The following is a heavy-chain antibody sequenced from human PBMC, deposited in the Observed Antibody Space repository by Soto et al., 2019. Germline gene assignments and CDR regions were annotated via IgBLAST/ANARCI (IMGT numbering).Heavy chain of an antibody. V-gene: IGHV1-69*02. J-gene: IGHJ6*02. CDR3: AIGAGYCSSTSCYGFYYYYGMDV. D-gene: IGHD2-2*01. Sequence: KVSCKASGGTFSSYTISWVRQAPGQGLEWMGRIIPILGIANYAQKFQGRVTITADKSTSTAYMELSSLRSEDTAVYYCAIGAGYCSSTSCYGFYYYYGMDVWGQGTTVTVSS. CDR2: IIPILGIA. CDR1: GGTFSSYT.